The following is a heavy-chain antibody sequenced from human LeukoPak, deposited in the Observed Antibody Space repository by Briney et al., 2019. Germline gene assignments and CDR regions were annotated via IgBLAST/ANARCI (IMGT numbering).Heavy chain of an antibody. D-gene: IGHD4-17*01. V-gene: IGHV3-21*01. CDR1: GFSFSRYS. Sequence: GGSLRLSCAASGFSFSRYSMNWVRQAPGKGLERVSFISSSSIIYYADSVKGRFTISRDNARNSLYLQMNSLRAEDTAVYYCARAGGSTVSHSDYWGQGTLVTVSS. J-gene: IGHJ4*02. CDR3: ARAGGSTVSHSDY. CDR2: ISSSSII.